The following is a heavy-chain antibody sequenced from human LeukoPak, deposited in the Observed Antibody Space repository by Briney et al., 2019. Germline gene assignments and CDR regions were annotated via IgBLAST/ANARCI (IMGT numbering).Heavy chain of an antibody. CDR2: IWYDGSNK. CDR1: GFTFSSYG. D-gene: IGHD1-26*01. J-gene: IGHJ4*02. CDR3: AGDRATSYFDY. Sequence: GGSLRLSCAASGFTFSSYGMHWVRQAPGKGLEWVAVIWYDGSNKYYTDSVKGRFTISRDNSKNTLYLQMNSLRAEDTAVYYCAGDRATSYFDYWGQGALVTISS. V-gene: IGHV3-33*01.